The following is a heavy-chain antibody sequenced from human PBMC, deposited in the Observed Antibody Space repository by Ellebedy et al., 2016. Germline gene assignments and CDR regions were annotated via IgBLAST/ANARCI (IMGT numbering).Heavy chain of an antibody. J-gene: IGHJ4*02. Sequence: GESLKISXAASGFTFSSYAMSWVRQAPGKGLEWVSAINYSGGSPYYADSVKGRFTISRDNSKNTLYLQMNSLRAEDTAVYYCATPQSYYDGSGYYGALDYWGQGTLVTVSS. V-gene: IGHV3-23*01. CDR2: INYSGGSP. CDR3: ATPQSYYDGSGYYGALDY. CDR1: GFTFSSYA. D-gene: IGHD3-22*01.